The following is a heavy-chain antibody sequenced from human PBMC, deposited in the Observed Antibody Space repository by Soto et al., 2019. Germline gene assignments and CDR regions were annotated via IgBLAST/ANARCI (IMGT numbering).Heavy chain of an antibody. V-gene: IGHV1-69*02. CDR2: IIPILGIA. Sequence: QVQLVQSGAEVKKPGSSVEVSCKASGGTFSSYTISWVRQAPGQGLEWMGRIIPILGIANYAQKFQGRVTITADKSTSTAYMELSSLRSEDTAVYYCARDYGDYGRDFQHWGQGTLVTVSS. D-gene: IGHD4-17*01. J-gene: IGHJ1*01. CDR3: ARDYGDYGRDFQH. CDR1: GGTFSSYT.